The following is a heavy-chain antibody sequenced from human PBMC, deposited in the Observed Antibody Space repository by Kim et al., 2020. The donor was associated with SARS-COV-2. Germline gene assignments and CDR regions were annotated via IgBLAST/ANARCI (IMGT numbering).Heavy chain of an antibody. Sequence: GGSLRLSCAVSGFTFSSYGLHWVRQAPGKGPEWVALISYDGSKKFYADSVKVRFTVSRDNSKNTVYLQMNSLRGEDTAVYYCAKGLTVAGTGYYYGMDVWGQGTTVTVFS. CDR1: GFTFSSYG. CDR2: ISYDGSKK. V-gene: IGHV3-30*18. J-gene: IGHJ6*02. CDR3: AKGLTVAGTGYYYGMDV. D-gene: IGHD6-19*01.